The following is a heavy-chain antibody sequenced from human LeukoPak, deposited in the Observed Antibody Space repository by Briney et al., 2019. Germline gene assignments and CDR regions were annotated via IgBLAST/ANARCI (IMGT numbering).Heavy chain of an antibody. J-gene: IGHJ2*01. V-gene: IGHV3-48*04. CDR3: ARGDYGDHGYFDL. Sequence: PWGSLRLSCAASGFTFSSYSMNWVRQAPGKGLEWVSYISSSSSTIYYADSVKGRFTISRDNAKNSLYLQMNSLRAEDTAVYYCARGDYGDHGYFDLWGRGTLVTVSS. CDR1: GFTFSSYS. CDR2: ISSSSSTI. D-gene: IGHD4-17*01.